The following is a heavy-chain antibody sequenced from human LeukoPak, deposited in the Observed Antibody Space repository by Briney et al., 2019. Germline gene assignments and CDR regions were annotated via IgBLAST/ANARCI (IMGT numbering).Heavy chain of an antibody. V-gene: IGHV1-46*01. D-gene: IGHD6-13*01. J-gene: IGHJ4*02. CDR1: GYTFTSYY. CDR3: ARVRKRYSSSWYGGEGFDH. Sequence: ASVKVSCKASGYTFTSYYMHWVRQAPGQGLEWMGIINPSGGSTSYAQKFQGRVTMTRDTSTSTVYMELSSLRSEDTAVYYCARVRKRYSSSWYGGEGFDHWGQGTLVTVSS. CDR2: INPSGGST.